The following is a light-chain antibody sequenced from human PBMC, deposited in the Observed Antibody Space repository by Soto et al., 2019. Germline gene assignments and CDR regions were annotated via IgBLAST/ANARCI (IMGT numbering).Light chain of an antibody. CDR3: QQYNNWPRT. Sequence: EIVITQSPVTLSVSPGERATLSCRASQSVSSSYLAWYQQKPGQAPRLLIHGATTRATGIPARFSGSGSGTEFTLTISSLQSEDFAVYYCQQYNNWPRTFGQGTKV. CDR2: GAT. V-gene: IGKV3-15*01. J-gene: IGKJ1*01. CDR1: QSVSSSY.